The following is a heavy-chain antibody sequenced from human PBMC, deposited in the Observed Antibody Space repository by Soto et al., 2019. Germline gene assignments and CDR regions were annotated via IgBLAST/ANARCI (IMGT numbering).Heavy chain of an antibody. J-gene: IGHJ4*02. Sequence: SETLSLTCAVSGGSISSSNWWRWVRQPPGKGLEWIGEIYHSGITNYNPSLKSRVTISVDKSKNQFSLKLSSVTAADTAVYYCARDSRYSGSLNAIDYWGQGTLVTVSS. V-gene: IGHV4-4*02. CDR1: GGSISSSNW. CDR2: IYHSGIT. D-gene: IGHD1-26*01. CDR3: ARDSRYSGSLNAIDY.